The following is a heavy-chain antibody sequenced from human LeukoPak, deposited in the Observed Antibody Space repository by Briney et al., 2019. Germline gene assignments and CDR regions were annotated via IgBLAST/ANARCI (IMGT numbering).Heavy chain of an antibody. Sequence: SETLSLTCAVSGGSISSSSWWSWVRQPPGKGLEWIGEIYHSGSTNYNPSLKSRVTIAVDKSKNQFSLKLSSVTAADTAVYYCARDSRGYYYDSSGYYLFDYWGQGTLVTVSS. J-gene: IGHJ4*02. CDR2: IYHSGST. V-gene: IGHV4-4*02. D-gene: IGHD3-22*01. CDR3: ARDSRGYYYDSSGYYLFDY. CDR1: GGSISSSSW.